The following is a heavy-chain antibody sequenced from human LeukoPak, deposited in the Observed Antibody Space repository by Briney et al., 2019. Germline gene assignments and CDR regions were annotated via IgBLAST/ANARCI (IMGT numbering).Heavy chain of an antibody. J-gene: IGHJ4*02. CDR1: GFTFSSYS. V-gene: IGHV3-21*01. CDR2: ISSSSSYI. Sequence: SGGSLRLSCAASGFTFSSYSMNWVRQAPGKGLEWVSSISSSSSYIYYADSVKGRFTISRDNSKNTLYLQMNSLRPEDTAVYYCARDTHYGSPNYFDYWGQGTLVTVSS. D-gene: IGHD4-17*01. CDR3: ARDTHYGSPNYFDY.